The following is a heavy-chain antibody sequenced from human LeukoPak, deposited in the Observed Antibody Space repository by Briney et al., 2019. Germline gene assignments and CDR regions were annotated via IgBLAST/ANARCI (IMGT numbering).Heavy chain of an antibody. CDR3: AALHGSGSYVERIDY. CDR2: ISGSGGST. CDR1: GFTFSSYA. Sequence: GGSLRLSCAASGFTFSSYAMSWVRQAPGKGLEWVSAISGSGGSTYYADSVKGRFTISRDNSKNTLYLQMNSLRAEDKAVYYCAALHGSGSYVERIDYWGQGTLVTVSS. V-gene: IGHV3-23*01. J-gene: IGHJ4*02. D-gene: IGHD3-10*01.